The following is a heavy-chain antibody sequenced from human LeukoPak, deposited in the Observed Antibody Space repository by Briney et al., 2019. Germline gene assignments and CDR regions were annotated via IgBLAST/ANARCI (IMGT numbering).Heavy chain of an antibody. Sequence: GASVKVSCKASGYTFTSYDINWVRQATGQGLEWMGWMNPNSGNTGYAQKFQGRVTMTRNTSISTAYMELSSLRSEDTAVYYCARGTGQQLVQWFDPWGQGTLVTVSS. D-gene: IGHD6-13*01. J-gene: IGHJ5*02. CDR3: ARGTGQQLVQWFDP. CDR2: MNPNSGNT. V-gene: IGHV1-8*01. CDR1: GYTFTSYD.